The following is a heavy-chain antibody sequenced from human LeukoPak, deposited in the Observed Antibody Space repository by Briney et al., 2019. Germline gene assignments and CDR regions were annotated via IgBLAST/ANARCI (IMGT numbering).Heavy chain of an antibody. CDR3: VSFYETY. V-gene: IGHV3-74*01. Sequence: GGSLRLSCAASGNYWMHWVRQAPGKGLVWVSHINGDGSWTTYADSVKGRFTISQDDAKNTVYLQMNNLRAEDTAVYYCVSFYETYWGRGTLVTVSS. D-gene: IGHD2-2*01. CDR2: INGDGSWT. J-gene: IGHJ4*02. CDR1: GNYW.